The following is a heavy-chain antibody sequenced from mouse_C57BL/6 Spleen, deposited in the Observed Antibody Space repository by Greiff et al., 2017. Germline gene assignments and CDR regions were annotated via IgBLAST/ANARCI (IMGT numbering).Heavy chain of an antibody. Sequence: EVMLVESGEGLVKPGGSLKLSCAASGFTFSSYAMSWVRQTPEKRLEWVAYISSGGDYIYYADTVKGRFTISRDNARNTLYLQMSSLKSEDTAMYYCTRERDYDYDGGAWFAYWGQGTLVTVSA. CDR3: TRERDYDYDGGAWFAY. CDR1: GFTFSSYA. V-gene: IGHV5-9-1*02. CDR2: ISSGGDYI. J-gene: IGHJ3*01. D-gene: IGHD2-4*01.